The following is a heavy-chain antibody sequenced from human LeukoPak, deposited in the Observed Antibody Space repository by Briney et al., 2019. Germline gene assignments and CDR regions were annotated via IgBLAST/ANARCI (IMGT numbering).Heavy chain of an antibody. CDR1: GFTFRSYA. CDR3: AKTTYSSSYNFDY. Sequence: GGSLRLSCAASGFTFRSYAMSWVRQAPGKGLEWVSTISGSGDSAYFADSVKGRFTISRDNSKNTLYLQMSSLRAEDTAVYYCAKTTYSSSYNFDYWGQGTLVTVSS. V-gene: IGHV3-23*01. CDR2: ISGSGDSA. D-gene: IGHD6-13*01. J-gene: IGHJ4*02.